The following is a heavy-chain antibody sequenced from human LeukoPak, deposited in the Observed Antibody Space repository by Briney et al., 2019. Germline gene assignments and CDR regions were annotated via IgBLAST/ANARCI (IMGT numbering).Heavy chain of an antibody. J-gene: IGHJ4*02. D-gene: IGHD2-2*01. V-gene: IGHV4-39*01. CDR3: ARGACSSTSCYCDY. CDR1: GGSVRSSSYY. Sequence: PSETLSLTCTVSGGSVRSSSYYWGWIRQPPGKGLEWIGTIHYSGSPYYNLSLKSRVTISVDTSRNQFSLKLNSVTAADTAVYYCARGACSSTSCYCDYWGQGTLVTVSS. CDR2: IHYSGSP.